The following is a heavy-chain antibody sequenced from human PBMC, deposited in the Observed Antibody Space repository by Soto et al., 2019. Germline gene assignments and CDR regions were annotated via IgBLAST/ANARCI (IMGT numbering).Heavy chain of an antibody. D-gene: IGHD1-26*01. CDR2: ISGSGST. CDR1: GFTFSDYG. V-gene: IGHV3-23*01. Sequence: EVQLLESGGGVEQPGGSLRLSCAASGFTFSDYGMRWVRQAPGKGLEWVSAISGSGSTFYAASVKGRFTISRDNSNNTLYLQMNSLRAEDTAVYYCAKDYLRWAQSWGQGTLVTVSS. J-gene: IGHJ5*02. CDR3: AKDYLRWAQS.